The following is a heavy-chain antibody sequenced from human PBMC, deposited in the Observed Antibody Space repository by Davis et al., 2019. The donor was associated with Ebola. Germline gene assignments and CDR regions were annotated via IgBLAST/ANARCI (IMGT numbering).Heavy chain of an antibody. D-gene: IGHD3-16*01. V-gene: IGHV1-69*13. CDR2: IIPIFGTA. CDR3: ARSHAESTWGRSYYMDV. Sequence: SVKVSCKASGGTFSSYAISWVRQAPGQGLEWMGGIIPIFGTANYAQKFQGRVTITADESTSTAYMELSSLRSEDTAVYYCARSHAESTWGRSYYMDVWGKGTTVTVSS. J-gene: IGHJ6*03. CDR1: GGTFSSYA.